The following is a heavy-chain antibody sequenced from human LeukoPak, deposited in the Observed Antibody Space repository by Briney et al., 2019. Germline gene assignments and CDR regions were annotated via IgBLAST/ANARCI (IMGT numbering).Heavy chain of an antibody. CDR2: ISAYNGNT. Sequence: ASVKVSCKASGYTFTSYGISWVRQAPGQGLEWMGWISAYNGNTNYAQKLQGRVTMTTDTSTSTAYMELRSLRSDDTAVYYCARLILFHYDPPFYYFDYWGQGTLVTVSS. J-gene: IGHJ4*02. CDR1: GYTFTSYG. D-gene: IGHD3-3*01. CDR3: ARLILFHYDPPFYYFDY. V-gene: IGHV1-18*01.